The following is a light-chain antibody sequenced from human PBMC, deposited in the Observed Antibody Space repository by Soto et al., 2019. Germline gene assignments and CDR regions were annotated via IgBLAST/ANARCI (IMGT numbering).Light chain of an antibody. V-gene: IGKV1-33*01. CDR3: QQSDNVPLT. Sequence: DIQMTQSPSSLSASVGDRVTITCQASQDITNDLNWYKQKPGKAPKVLIYEASNLETGIPSSFSRSGSGPDFTFTISSLQPEDIATYFCQQSDNVPLTFGGGTKVEIK. CDR2: EAS. J-gene: IGKJ4*01. CDR1: QDITND.